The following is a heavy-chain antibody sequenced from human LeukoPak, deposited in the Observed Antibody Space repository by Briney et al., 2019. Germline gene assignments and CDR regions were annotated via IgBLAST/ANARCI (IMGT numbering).Heavy chain of an antibody. J-gene: IGHJ4*02. D-gene: IGHD3-10*01. CDR3: ARGVPIPATHPIDY. V-gene: IGHV3-33*03. CDR2: IWYDGSHK. Sequence: GGSLRLSCAASGFTFTSYGMHWVRQAPGKGLEWVAMIWYDGSHKKYADSVEGRFSISRDTSKNTLYLQMNSLRADDTAVYYCARGVPIPATHPIDYWGPGSLVIVSS. CDR1: GFTFTSYG.